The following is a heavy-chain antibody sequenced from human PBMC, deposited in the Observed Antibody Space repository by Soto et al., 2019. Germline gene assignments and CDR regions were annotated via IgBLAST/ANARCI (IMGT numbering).Heavy chain of an antibody. CDR3: ARLGITIFGVVIPDYYYYGMDV. V-gene: IGHV1-46*01. Sequence: VSVKVSCKASGYTFTSYYMHWVRQAPGQGLEWMGIINPSGGSTSYAQKFQGRVTMTRDTSTSTVYMELSSLRSEDTAVYYCARLGITIFGVVIPDYYYYGMDVWGQGTTVTVSS. J-gene: IGHJ6*02. CDR1: GYTFTSYY. D-gene: IGHD3-3*01. CDR2: INPSGGST.